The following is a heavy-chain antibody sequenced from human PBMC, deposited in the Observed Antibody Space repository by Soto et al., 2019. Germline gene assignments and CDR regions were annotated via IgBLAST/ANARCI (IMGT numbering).Heavy chain of an antibody. CDR1: GGSISSSSYY. J-gene: IGHJ6*02. D-gene: IGHD3-3*01. CDR2: IYYSGST. CDR3: ARHPLRFLEWSNQPYYYYGMDV. Sequence: QLQLQESGPGLVKPSETLSLTCTVSGGSISSSSYYWGWIRQPPGKGLEWIGSIYYSGSTYYNPSPKSRVTISVDTSKNQFSLKLSSVTAADTAVYYCARHPLRFLEWSNQPYYYYGMDVWGQGTTVTVSS. V-gene: IGHV4-39*01.